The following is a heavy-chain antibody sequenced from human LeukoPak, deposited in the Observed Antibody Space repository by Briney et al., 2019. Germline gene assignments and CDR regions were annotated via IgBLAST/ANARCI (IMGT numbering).Heavy chain of an antibody. Sequence: GGSLRLSCAASGFTFSSYSMHWVRQAPGKGLEWVAVISYDGSNKYYADSVKGRFTISRDNSKNTLYLQMNSLRAEDTAVYYCARDSSASRTGYHLPYYFDHWGQGTLVTVSS. CDR3: ARDSSASRTGYHLPYYFDH. J-gene: IGHJ4*02. V-gene: IGHV3-30*03. D-gene: IGHD3/OR15-3a*01. CDR2: ISYDGSNK. CDR1: GFTFSSYS.